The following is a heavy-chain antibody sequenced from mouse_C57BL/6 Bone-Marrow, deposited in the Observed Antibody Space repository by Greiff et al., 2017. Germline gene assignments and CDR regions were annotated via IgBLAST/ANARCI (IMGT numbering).Heavy chain of an antibody. D-gene: IGHD2-4*01. CDR1: GFTFSSYA. Sequence: EVMLVESGEGLVKPGGSLKLSCAASGFTFSSYAMSWVRQTPEKRLEWVAYISSGGDYIYYADTVKGRFTISRDNARNTLYLQMSSLKSEDTAMYYCTRDSDYDSPYYAMDYWGQGTSVTVSS. J-gene: IGHJ4*01. CDR2: ISSGGDYI. CDR3: TRDSDYDSPYYAMDY. V-gene: IGHV5-9-1*02.